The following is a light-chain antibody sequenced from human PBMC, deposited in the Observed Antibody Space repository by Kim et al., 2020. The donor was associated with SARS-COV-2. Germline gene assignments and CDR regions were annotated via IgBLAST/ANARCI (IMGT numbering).Light chain of an antibody. V-gene: IGKV3-20*01. CDR3: QQYGRSPPT. Sequence: EIVLTQSPDSLSLSPGERATLSCRASQSVSSNYLAWYQQKPGQAPRLLISGASRRATGVPDRFGGSGSGTDFTLTISRLQPEDFALYYCQQYGRSPPTFGQGTKVDIK. CDR2: GAS. CDR1: QSVSSNY. J-gene: IGKJ1*01.